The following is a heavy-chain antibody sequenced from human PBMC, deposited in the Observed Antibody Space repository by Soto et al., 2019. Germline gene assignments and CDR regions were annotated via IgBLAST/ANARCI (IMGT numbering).Heavy chain of an antibody. CDR2: IWYDGSNK. Sequence: GGSLRLSCAASGFTFSSYGMHWVRQAPGKGLEWVEVIWYDGSNKYYADSVKGRFTISRDNSKNTLYLQMNSLRAEETAVYYCARALVGAPSELGDVWGQGTTVTVSS. D-gene: IGHD1-26*01. V-gene: IGHV3-33*01. J-gene: IGHJ6*02. CDR1: GFTFSSYG. CDR3: ARALVGAPSELGDV.